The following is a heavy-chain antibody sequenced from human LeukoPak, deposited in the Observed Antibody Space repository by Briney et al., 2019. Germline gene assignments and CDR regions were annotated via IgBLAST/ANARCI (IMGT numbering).Heavy chain of an antibody. Sequence: SETLSLTCAVSGYSISSGYYWGWIRQPPGKGLEWIGSIYHSGSTYYNPSLKSRVTISVDRSKNQFSLKLSSVTAADTAVYYCARGRDGYKPDFDYWGQGTLVTVSS. CDR1: GYSISSGYY. CDR3: ARGRDGYKPDFDY. CDR2: IYHSGST. J-gene: IGHJ4*02. V-gene: IGHV4-38-2*01. D-gene: IGHD5-24*01.